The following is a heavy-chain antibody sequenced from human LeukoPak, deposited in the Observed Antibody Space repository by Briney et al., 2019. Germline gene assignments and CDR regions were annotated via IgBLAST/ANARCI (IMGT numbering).Heavy chain of an antibody. Sequence: GGSLRLSCAASGFTFSNFAMHWVRQAPGKGLEWVAVISYDGSNKYYADSVKGRFTISRDNSKNTLYLQMNSLRAEDTAVYYCARDPPGVRYGRPIFDFWGQGTLVTVSS. CDR3: ARDPPGVRYGRPIFDF. CDR1: GFTFSNFA. CDR2: ISYDGSNK. V-gene: IGHV3-30*04. D-gene: IGHD2-8*01. J-gene: IGHJ4*02.